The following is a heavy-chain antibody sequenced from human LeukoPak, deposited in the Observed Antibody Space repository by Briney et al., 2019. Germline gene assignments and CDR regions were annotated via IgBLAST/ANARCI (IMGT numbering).Heavy chain of an antibody. Sequence: GGSLRLFCAASGFTFSSYAMSWVRQAPGKGLEWVSALSGSGGSTYYADSVKGRYTISRDNSKNTLYLQMNSLRAEDTAVYYCAKDLYYCSSTSCPQNWFDPWGQGTLVTVSS. CDR2: LSGSGGST. D-gene: IGHD2-2*01. J-gene: IGHJ5*02. CDR1: GFTFSSYA. V-gene: IGHV3-23*01. CDR3: AKDLYYCSSTSCPQNWFDP.